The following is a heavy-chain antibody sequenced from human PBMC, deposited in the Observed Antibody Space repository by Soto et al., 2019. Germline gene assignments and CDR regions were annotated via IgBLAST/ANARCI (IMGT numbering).Heavy chain of an antibody. J-gene: IGHJ5*02. CDR1: GGSFRNYY. CDR2: VNHSGEA. Sequence: SETLSLTCGVYGGSFRNYYWIWVRQPPGKGLEWIGEVNHSGEATYNPSLQSRVTISLDTSNNHFSLKMTSLTAADTALYFCTREERFPRYWFDPWGQGTQVTVSS. D-gene: IGHD3-10*01. V-gene: IGHV4-34*01. CDR3: TREERFPRYWFDP.